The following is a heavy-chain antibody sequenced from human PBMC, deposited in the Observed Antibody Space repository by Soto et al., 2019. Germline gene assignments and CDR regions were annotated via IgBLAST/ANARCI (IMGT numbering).Heavy chain of an antibody. Sequence: QVQLQESGPGLVKPSETLSLTCTVSGGSISSYYWSWIRQPPGKGLEWIGYIYYSGSTNYNPSLKSRVTISVDTSKNQFSLKLSSVTAADTAVYYGARQSSSWYWYFELWGRGTLVTVSS. V-gene: IGHV4-59*08. CDR3: ARQSSSWYWYFEL. D-gene: IGHD6-13*01. CDR2: IYYSGST. CDR1: GGSISSYY. J-gene: IGHJ2*01.